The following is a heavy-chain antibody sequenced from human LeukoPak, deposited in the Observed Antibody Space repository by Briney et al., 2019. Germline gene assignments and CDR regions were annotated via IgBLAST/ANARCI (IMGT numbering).Heavy chain of an antibody. CDR3: ARTKGYCTSTSCPGGMDV. CDR2: INPNIGGP. J-gene: IGHJ6*02. CDR1: GYTFTGHY. D-gene: IGHD2-2*01. Sequence: PWASVKVSCKASGYTFTGHYMQWVRSAPGQGLEWMGWINPNIGGPNYAQKFQGRVIMTRDTSISTAYMELRRLTSVDTAVYYGARTKGYCTSTSCPGGMDVWGQGTTVTVS. V-gene: IGHV1-2*02.